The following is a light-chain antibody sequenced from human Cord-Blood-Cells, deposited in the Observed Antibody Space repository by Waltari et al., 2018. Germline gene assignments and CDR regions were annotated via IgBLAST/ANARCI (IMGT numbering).Light chain of an antibody. CDR3: RQSIQLPLT. V-gene: IGKV2D-29*02. J-gene: IGKJ4*01. CDR1: QSLLHSDGKTY. CDR2: EVY. Sequence: DIVMTQTPLSLSVTPGQPASLSRKSIQSLLHSDGKTYLYWYLQKPGPSPPLLIYEVYNPLSSVPDRFSGRGSGADFTLKISRVEAEDFGVYDCRQSIQLPLTLGGGTKVEIK.